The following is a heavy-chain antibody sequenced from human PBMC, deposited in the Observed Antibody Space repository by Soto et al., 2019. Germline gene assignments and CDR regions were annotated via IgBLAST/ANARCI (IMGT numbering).Heavy chain of an antibody. D-gene: IGHD2-15*01. Sequence: QVQLVQSGADVKKPGSSVKVSCKTSGGSFGSSAISWVRQAPAQGLEWMGEIIPVFDKANYAQNFQDRLTMTADESTGTVFMQLSSLRSDDTAVYFCARLRIDWGDAFDLWGQGTVVTVSS. CDR1: GGSFGSSA. V-gene: IGHV1-69*01. CDR2: IIPVFDKA. CDR3: ARLRIDWGDAFDL. J-gene: IGHJ3*01.